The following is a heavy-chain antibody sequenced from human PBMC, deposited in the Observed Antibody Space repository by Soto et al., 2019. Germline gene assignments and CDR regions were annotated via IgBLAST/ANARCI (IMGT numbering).Heavy chain of an antibody. V-gene: IGHV1-8*01. CDR2: MNPNSGNT. CDR3: AAKSNGVYYYGMDV. J-gene: IGHJ6*02. Sequence: ASVKVSCKASGYTFTSYDINCVRQATGQGLEWMGWMNPNSGNTGYAQKFQGRVTMTRNTSISTAYMELSSLRSEDTAVYYCAAKSNGVYYYGMDVWGQGTTVTVSS. CDR1: GYTFTSYD. D-gene: IGHD4-4*01.